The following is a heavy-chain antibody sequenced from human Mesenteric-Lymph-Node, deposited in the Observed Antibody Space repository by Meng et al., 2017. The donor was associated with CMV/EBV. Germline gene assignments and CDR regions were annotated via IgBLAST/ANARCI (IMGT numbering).Heavy chain of an antibody. CDR1: GGSISSNSYY. J-gene: IGHJ5*02. CDR2: VYHSGGT. V-gene: IGHV4-39*07. CDR3: AREGYCSSTSCSGNNWFDP. D-gene: IGHD2-2*01. Sequence: SETLSLTCTVSGGSISSNSYYWGWIRRPPGKGLEWIGSVYHSGGTYYNPSLKSRVTISVDTSKNQFSLKLTSVTAADTAVYYCAREGYCSSTSCSGNNWFDPWGQGTLVTVSS.